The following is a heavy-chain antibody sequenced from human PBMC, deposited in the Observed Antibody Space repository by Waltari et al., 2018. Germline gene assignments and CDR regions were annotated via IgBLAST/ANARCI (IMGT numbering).Heavy chain of an antibody. CDR2: INHSGST. Sequence: QVQLQQWGAGLLKPSETLSLTCAVYGGSFSGYYWSWIRQPPGKGLAWIGEINHSGSTNYNPSLNSRVTISVDTSKKQFSLKLSSVTTADTAVYYCARGLGYGDSDWGQGTLVTVSS. CDR1: GGSFSGYY. CDR3: ARGLGYGDSD. V-gene: IGHV4-34*01. J-gene: IGHJ4*02. D-gene: IGHD4-17*01.